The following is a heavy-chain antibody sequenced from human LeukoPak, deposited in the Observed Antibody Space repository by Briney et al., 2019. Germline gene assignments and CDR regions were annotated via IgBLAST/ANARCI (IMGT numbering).Heavy chain of an antibody. CDR3: AKDRGYHYDSSGYYRMDAFDI. CDR1: GFTFSAYS. Sequence: GGSLRLSCVASGFTFSAYSMHWVRQAPGKGLEWVSSISSTNTYIYYADSVKGRFTISRDNAKNSLYLQMNSLRAEDTAVYYCAKDRGYHYDSSGYYRMDAFDIWGQGTMVTVSS. CDR2: ISSTNTYI. D-gene: IGHD3-22*01. V-gene: IGHV3-21*01. J-gene: IGHJ3*02.